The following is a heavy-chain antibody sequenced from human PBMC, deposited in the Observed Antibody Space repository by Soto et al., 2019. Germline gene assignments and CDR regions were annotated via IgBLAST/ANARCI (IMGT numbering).Heavy chain of an antibody. J-gene: IGHJ4*02. V-gene: IGHV4-34*01. CDR1: GGSFSGYY. CDR2: INHSGST. D-gene: IGHD2-2*01. Sequence: SETLSLTCAVYGGSFSGYYWSWIRQPPGKGLEWIGEINHSGSTNYNPSLKSRVTISVDTSKNQFSLKLSSVTAADTAVYYCARWGLVPAAMSSDYWGQGTLVTVSS. CDR3: ARWGLVPAAMSSDY.